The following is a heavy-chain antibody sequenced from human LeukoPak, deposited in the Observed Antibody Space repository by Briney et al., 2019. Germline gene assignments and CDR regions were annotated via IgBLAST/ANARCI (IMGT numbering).Heavy chain of an antibody. CDR3: ARVGAARLD. Sequence: PSETLSLTCAVYGGSFSGYYWSWIRQPPGKGLEWIGEINHSGSTNYNPSLKSRVTISVDTSKNQFSLKLSSVTAADTAVYYCARVGAARLDWGQGTLVTVSS. D-gene: IGHD2-15*01. J-gene: IGHJ4*02. CDR1: GGSFSGYY. CDR2: INHSGST. V-gene: IGHV4-34*01.